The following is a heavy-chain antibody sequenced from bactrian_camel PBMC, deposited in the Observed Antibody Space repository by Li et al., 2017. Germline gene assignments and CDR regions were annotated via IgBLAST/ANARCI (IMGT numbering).Heavy chain of an antibody. D-gene: IGHD1*01. CDR2: MYSGESST. Sequence: HVQLVESGGGSVQTGGSLRLSCVVSGYAYSDGYCMGRFRQAPGKEREGVAQMYSGESSTYYADSVKGRFTISQEKPKNTLDLQMNSLKIEDTGVYYCAADCSGHVSSGPAPRQLLRRYWGQGTQVTVS. V-gene: IGHV3S1*01. CDR3: AADCSGHVSSGPAPRQLLRRY. CDR1: GYAYSDGYC. J-gene: IGHJ4*01.